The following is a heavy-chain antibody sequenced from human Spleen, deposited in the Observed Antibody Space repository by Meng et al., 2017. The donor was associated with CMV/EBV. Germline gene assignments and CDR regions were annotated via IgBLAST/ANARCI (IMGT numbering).Heavy chain of an antibody. CDR1: GFTFSTYD. D-gene: IGHD3-10*01. CDR2: IATTGDT. V-gene: IGHV3-13*01. J-gene: IGHJ3*02. CDR3: ARGQITVGGALDI. Sequence: GGSLRLSCEASGFTFSTYDMHWVRRITGKGLEWVSGIATTGDTYYADSVRGRVTISRENAKNSLYLQMNSLRDGDTAVYYCARGQITVGGALDIWVQGTVFTVSS.